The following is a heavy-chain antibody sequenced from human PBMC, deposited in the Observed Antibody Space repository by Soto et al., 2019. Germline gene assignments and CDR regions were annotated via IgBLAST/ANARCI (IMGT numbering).Heavy chain of an antibody. CDR2: IHSDGSSA. D-gene: IGHD1-20*01. CDR3: ARDNWNTV. V-gene: IGHV3-74*01. J-gene: IGHJ3*01. CDR1: GFTFSNYW. Sequence: GGSLRLSCAASGFTFSNYWMHWVRQAPGKGLVWVSRIHSDGSSAFYADSVKGRFTISRDNAKKMVYLQMNSLRAEDTAVYYCARDNWNTVWGQGTMVTVSS.